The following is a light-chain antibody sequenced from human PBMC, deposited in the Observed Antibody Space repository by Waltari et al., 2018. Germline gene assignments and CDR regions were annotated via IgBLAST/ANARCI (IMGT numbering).Light chain of an antibody. CDR1: SGHSSNI. V-gene: IGLV4-69*01. CDR2: VNSDGSH. CDR3: QTVGHGTWV. Sequence: QLVLTQSPSASASLGASVKLTCTLSSGHSSNIIAWHQQQPEKGPRYLMKVNSDGSHSKGDEIPDRFSGSSAWAERYLTISSVQSEDEADYYCQTVGHGTWVFGGGTKLTVL. J-gene: IGLJ3*02.